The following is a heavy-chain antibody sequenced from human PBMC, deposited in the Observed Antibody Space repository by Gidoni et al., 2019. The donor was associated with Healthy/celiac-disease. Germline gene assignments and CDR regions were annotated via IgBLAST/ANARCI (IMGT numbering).Heavy chain of an antibody. CDR1: GGTFSSYA. Sequence: QVQLVQSGAEVKKPGSSVKVSCKASGGTFSSYAISWVRQAPGPGLEWMGGNIPIFGTANYAQKFQGRVTITADESTSTAYMELSSLRSEDTAVYYCARERYSSGWTRYYYYGMDVWGQGTTVTVSS. CDR2: NIPIFGTA. V-gene: IGHV1-69*01. D-gene: IGHD6-19*01. CDR3: ARERYSSGWTRYYYYGMDV. J-gene: IGHJ6*02.